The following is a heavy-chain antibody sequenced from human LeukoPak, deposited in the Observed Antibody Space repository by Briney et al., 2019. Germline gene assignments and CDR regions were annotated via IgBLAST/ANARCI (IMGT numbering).Heavy chain of an antibody. CDR3: ARGYCSSTSCSNWFDL. D-gene: IGHD2-2*01. CDR1: GYTFTSYD. V-gene: IGHV1-8*01. CDR2: MNPNSGNT. Sequence: ASVKVSCKASGYTFTSYDINWVRQATGQGLEWMGWMNPNSGNTGYAQKFQGRVTMTRNTSISTAYMELSSLRSEDTAVYYCARGYCSSTSCSNWFDLWGQGTLVTVSS. J-gene: IGHJ5*02.